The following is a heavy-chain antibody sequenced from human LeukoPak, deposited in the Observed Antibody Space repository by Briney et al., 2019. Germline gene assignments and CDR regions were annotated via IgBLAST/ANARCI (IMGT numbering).Heavy chain of an antibody. CDR2: IIPIFGTA. V-gene: IGHV1-69*13. J-gene: IGHJ6*03. CDR1: GGTFSSCA. Sequence: ASVKVSCKASGGTFSSCAISWVRQAPGQGLEWMGGIIPIFGTANYAQKFQGRVTITPDESTSTAYMELSSLRSEDTAVYYCARPSYSNYGRYYYYMDVWGKGTTVTVSS. D-gene: IGHD4-11*01. CDR3: ARPSYSNYGRYYYYMDV.